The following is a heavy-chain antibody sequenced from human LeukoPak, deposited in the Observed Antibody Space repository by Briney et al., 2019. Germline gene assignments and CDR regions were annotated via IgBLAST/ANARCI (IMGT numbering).Heavy chain of an antibody. J-gene: IGHJ5*02. Sequence: GGSLRLSCAASGFTFSSYSMNWVRQAPGKGLEWVSSISSSSSYIYYADSVKGRFTISRDKAKNSLYLQMNSLRVEDTAVYYCARDLGPYWFDPWGQGTLVTVSS. D-gene: IGHD3-16*01. V-gene: IGHV3-21*01. CDR1: GFTFSSYS. CDR2: ISSSSSYI. CDR3: ARDLGPYWFDP.